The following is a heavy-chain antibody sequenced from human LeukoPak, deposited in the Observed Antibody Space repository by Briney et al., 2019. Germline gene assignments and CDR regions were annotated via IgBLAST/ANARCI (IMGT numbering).Heavy chain of an antibody. V-gene: IGHV4-31*03. D-gene: IGHD2-15*01. CDR2: IYYSGST. J-gene: IGHJ4*02. Sequence: PSETLSLTCTVSGGSISSGGYYWSWIRQHPGKGLEWIGYIYYSGSTYYNPSLKSRVTISVDTSKNRFSLKLSSVTAADTAVYYCAREDCSGGSCYSHYWGQGTLVTVSS. CDR1: GGSISSGGYY. CDR3: AREDCSGGSCYSHY.